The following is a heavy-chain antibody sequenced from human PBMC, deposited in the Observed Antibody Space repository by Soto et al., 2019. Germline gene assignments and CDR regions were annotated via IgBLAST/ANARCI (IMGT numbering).Heavy chain of an antibody. CDR3: ARGRRHYYGMDV. CDR1: GGTFSSYA. V-gene: IGHV1-69*13. J-gene: IGHJ6*02. Sequence: SVKVSCKASGGTFSSYAISWVRQAPGQGLEGMGGIIPIFGTANYAQKFQGRVTITADESTSTAYMELSSLRSEDTAVYYCARGRRHYYGMDVWGQGTTVTVSS. CDR2: IIPIFGTA.